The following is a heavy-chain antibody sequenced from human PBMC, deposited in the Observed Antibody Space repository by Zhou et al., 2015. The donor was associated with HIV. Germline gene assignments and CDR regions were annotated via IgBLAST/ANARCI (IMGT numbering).Heavy chain of an antibody. D-gene: IGHD1-26*01. Sequence: QVQLVQSGAEVKKPGASVKVSCQASGYTFANYDINWVRQATGQGLEWMGWMNPNSGNTGYAQKFQGRVTMTRNTSISTAYMELSGLTSEDTAMYYCTRGRWEVPDAYWGRGNPGHR. CDR2: MNPNSGNT. CDR1: GYTFANYD. J-gene: IGHJ4*02. CDR3: TRGRWEVPDAY. V-gene: IGHV1-8*01.